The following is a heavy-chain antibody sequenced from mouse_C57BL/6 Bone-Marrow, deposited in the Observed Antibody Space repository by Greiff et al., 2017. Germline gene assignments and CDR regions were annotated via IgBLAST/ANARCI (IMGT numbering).Heavy chain of an antibody. CDR3: ARGYYAMDY. V-gene: IGHV5-17*01. J-gene: IGHJ4*01. CDR1: GFTFSDYG. CDR2: ISSGSSTI. Sequence: EVKLMESGGGLVKPGGSLKLSCAASGFTFSDYGMHWVRQAPEKGLEWVAYISSGSSTINYADTVKGRFTISRDNAKNTLFLQMTSLRSEDTAMYYCARGYYAMDYWGQGTSVTVSS.